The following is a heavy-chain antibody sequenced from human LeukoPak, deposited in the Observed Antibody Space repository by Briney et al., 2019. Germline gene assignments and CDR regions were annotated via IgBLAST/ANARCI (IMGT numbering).Heavy chain of an antibody. Sequence: SETLSLTCSVSGGSIRSSDDYWGFVRQTPGRGLEWMGSIYYTGSSHYNPSLKSRATISVDTSKNQFSLKLTSVTAADTAVYYCARESGYAVGDFWGQGTLVTVSS. CDR1: GGSIRSSDDY. CDR2: IYYTGSS. V-gene: IGHV4-39*07. CDR3: ARESGYAVGDF. J-gene: IGHJ4*02. D-gene: IGHD5-12*01.